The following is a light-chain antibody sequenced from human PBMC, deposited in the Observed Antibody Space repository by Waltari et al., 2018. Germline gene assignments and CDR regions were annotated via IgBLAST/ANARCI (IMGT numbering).Light chain of an antibody. CDR1: SSDIGGFNY. CDR2: DVN. CDR3: SSYTSRSTSV. Sequence: QSALTQPASVSGSPGPSITISCTGTSSDIGGFNYVSWYQQHPGKAPKLMIYDVNKRPSGVSNRFSGSKSGDTASLTISGLQAEDEAVYYCSSYTSRSTSVFGTGTKVTVL. J-gene: IGLJ1*01. V-gene: IGLV2-14*01.